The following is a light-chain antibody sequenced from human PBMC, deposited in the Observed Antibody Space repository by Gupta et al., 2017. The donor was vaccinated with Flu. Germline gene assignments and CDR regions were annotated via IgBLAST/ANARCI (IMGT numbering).Light chain of an antibody. V-gene: IGLV1-44*01. Sequence: QSVLAQPPSASGTHGQRVTISGSGSSSNIGSNTVNWYQQVPGMAPKLLIYGNNQRPSGVPDRFSGSKSGTSASLAINGLQSEDEADYYCAAWDDSLNGHYVFGTGTKVTVL. CDR2: GNN. J-gene: IGLJ1*01. CDR3: AAWDDSLNGHYV. CDR1: SSNIGSNT.